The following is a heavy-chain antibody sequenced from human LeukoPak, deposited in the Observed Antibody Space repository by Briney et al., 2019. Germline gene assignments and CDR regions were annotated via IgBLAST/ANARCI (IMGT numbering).Heavy chain of an antibody. D-gene: IGHD2-2*01. V-gene: IGHV3-23*01. CDR1: GFTFSSYA. Sequence: GGSLRLSCAVSGFTFSSYAMSWVRQAPGKGLEWVSAISGSGAGTYYAGSVKGRFTISRDNSKNTLYLQMNSLRVEDTAVYYCAKNPGQHCSSTSCYVDYWGQGTLVTVSS. CDR2: ISGSGAGT. J-gene: IGHJ4*02. CDR3: AKNPGQHCSSTSCYVDY.